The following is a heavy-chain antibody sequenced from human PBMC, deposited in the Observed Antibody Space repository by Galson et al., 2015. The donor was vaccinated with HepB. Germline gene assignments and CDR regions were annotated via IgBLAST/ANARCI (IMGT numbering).Heavy chain of an antibody. V-gene: IGHV1-3*01. J-gene: IGHJ4*02. CDR3: ARDHDLAPSESNMGYYDSSGYYPNAFDY. Sequence: SVKVSCKASGYTFTSYAMHWVRQAPGQRLEWMGWINAGNGNTKYSQKFQGRVTITRDTYASTAYMELSSLRSEDTAVYYCARDHDLAPSESNMGYYDSSGYYPNAFDYWGQGTLVTVSS. CDR1: GYTFTSYA. CDR2: INAGNGNT. D-gene: IGHD3-22*01.